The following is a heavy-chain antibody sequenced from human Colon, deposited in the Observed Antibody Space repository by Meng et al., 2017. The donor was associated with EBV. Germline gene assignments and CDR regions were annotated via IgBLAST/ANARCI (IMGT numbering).Heavy chain of an antibody. Sequence: VHTQQWGACLLKSSAPLLRTCAVYGWCFSCYYWPWIRQPSGKGLEWIGEITHRWSTNYNPFLKSRVTISVDTSKKQFSLKLTSVTAADTAVYYCASSHSSKVGARRLDYWGQGTLVTVSS. J-gene: IGHJ4*02. V-gene: IGHV4-34*01. CDR3: ASSHSSKVGARRLDY. CDR2: ITHRWST. D-gene: IGHD1-26*01. CDR1: GWCFSCYY.